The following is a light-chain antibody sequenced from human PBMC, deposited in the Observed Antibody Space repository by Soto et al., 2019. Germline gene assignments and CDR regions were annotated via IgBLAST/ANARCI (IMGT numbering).Light chain of an antibody. CDR3: LQHYNYPLT. V-gene: IGKV1-6*01. J-gene: IGKJ4*01. CDR1: QGIRND. Sequence: AIQMTQAPSSLSASVGDRVTITCRASQGIRNDLGWYQQKPGEAPKLLIYSASSLQSGVPSRFSGSGSGTDFTLAISSLQPEDFATYYCLQHYNYPLTFGGGTKVDI. CDR2: SAS.